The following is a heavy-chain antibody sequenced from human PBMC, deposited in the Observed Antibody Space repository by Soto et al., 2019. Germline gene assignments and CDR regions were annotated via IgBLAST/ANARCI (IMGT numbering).Heavy chain of an antibody. V-gene: IGHV1-2*02. D-gene: IGHD4-4*01. CDR2: INPNSGGT. J-gene: IGHJ6*02. CDR1: GYTFTGYY. Sequence: DSVKVSCKASGYTFTGYYMHWVRQAPGQGLEWMGWINPNSGGTNYAQKFQGRVTMTRDTSISTAYMELSRLRSDDTAVYYCARVIVTTDYYYYGMDVWDQGTTVTVSS. CDR3: ARVIVTTDYYYYGMDV.